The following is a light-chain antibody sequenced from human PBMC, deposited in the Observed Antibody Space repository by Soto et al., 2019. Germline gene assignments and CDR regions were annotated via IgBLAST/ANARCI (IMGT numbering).Light chain of an antibody. Sequence: EIVLTQSPATLSLSPGERATLSCRASQSVSSDFAWYHQKPGKAPRLLIYGASTRATGIPARFSGSGSGTEFTLSINSLQSEDFAIYYCQQYNNWPRTFGQGTKVDIK. CDR3: QQYNNWPRT. V-gene: IGKV3-15*01. CDR1: QSVSSD. CDR2: GAS. J-gene: IGKJ1*01.